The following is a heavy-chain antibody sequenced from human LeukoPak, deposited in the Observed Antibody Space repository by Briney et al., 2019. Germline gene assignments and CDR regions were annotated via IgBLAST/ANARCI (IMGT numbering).Heavy chain of an antibody. V-gene: IGHV3-23*01. D-gene: IGHD4-17*01. CDR3: AKDYGDYGIYYFDY. CDR2: ISGSGGST. J-gene: IGHJ4*02. Sequence: GGSLRLSCTASGFTFSSSAMSWVRQAPGKGLEWVSDISGSGGSTYYADSVKGRFTISRDNSKNTLYLQMNSLRAEDTAVYYCAKDYGDYGIYYFDYWGQGTLVTVSS. CDR1: GFTFSSSA.